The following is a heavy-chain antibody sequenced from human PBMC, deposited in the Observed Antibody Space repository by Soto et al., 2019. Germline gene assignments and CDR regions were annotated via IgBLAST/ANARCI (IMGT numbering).Heavy chain of an antibody. J-gene: IGHJ4*02. CDR2: VFYTGFT. CDR1: VGSIIGSYYY. V-gene: IGHV4-39*01. Sequence: SETLSLTCAVSVGSIIGSYYYWGWLRQSPGRGPEWIGSVFYTGFTSYNPSLESRVSVSVDTSKNQFSLKVSAVTAADTAVYYCASSQKGYNWNYFDHWGQGALVTVSS. D-gene: IGHD1-20*01. CDR3: ASSQKGYNWNYFDH.